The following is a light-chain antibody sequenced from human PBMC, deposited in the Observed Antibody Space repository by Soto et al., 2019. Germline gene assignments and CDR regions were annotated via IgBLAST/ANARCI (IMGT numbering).Light chain of an antibody. Sequence: VMTHSPCTLSVSLLERATLSCRASQSVSIHLAWYQQKPGQAPRLLIYGASNRATGIPARFSGSGSGTDFTLTISSLQPDDFATYYCQQYNSYSFGQGTKVDIK. V-gene: IGKV3D-15*01. CDR2: GAS. CDR1: QSVSIH. J-gene: IGKJ1*01. CDR3: QQYNSYS.